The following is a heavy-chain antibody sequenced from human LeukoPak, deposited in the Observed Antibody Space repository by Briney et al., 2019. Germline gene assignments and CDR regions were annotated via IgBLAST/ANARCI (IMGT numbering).Heavy chain of an antibody. V-gene: IGHV3-30*04. J-gene: IGHJ4*02. D-gene: IGHD3-10*01. CDR2: ISYDGSNK. Sequence: PGRSLRFSCAASGFTFSSYAMHWVRQAPGKGLEWVAVISYDGSNKYYADSVKGRFTISRDNSKNTLYLPMNSLRAEDTAVYYCARVRGVIIGYFDYWGQGTLVTVSS. CDR1: GFTFSSYA. CDR3: ARVRGVIIGYFDY.